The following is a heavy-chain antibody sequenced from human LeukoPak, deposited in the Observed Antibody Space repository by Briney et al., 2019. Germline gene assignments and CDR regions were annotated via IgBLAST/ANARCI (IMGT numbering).Heavy chain of an antibody. J-gene: IGHJ4*02. CDR2: IKQDGSEK. CDR3: AREGTGDFDY. Sequence: GGSLRLSCAASGFTFSTYWMTWVRQAPGKGLEWVANIKQDGSEKYYVDSVKGRFTISRDNAKNSLYLQMNSLRAEDAAVYYCAREGTGDFDYWGQGTLVTVSS. CDR1: GFTFSTYW. V-gene: IGHV3-7*01. D-gene: IGHD7-27*01.